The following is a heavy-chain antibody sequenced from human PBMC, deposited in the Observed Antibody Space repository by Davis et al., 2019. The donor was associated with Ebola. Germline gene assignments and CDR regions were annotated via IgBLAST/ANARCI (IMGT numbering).Heavy chain of an antibody. D-gene: IGHD2-15*01. CDR3: SRVGYCSGGDCPPQ. V-gene: IGHV4-38-2*01. Sequence: SETLSLTCAVSGYSINRGYYWGWNRQPPGKGLEYIGSFYPSRSTYYNPSLKSRVAISVDASKNQFFLKLSSVTASDTAVYYCSRVGYCSGGDCPPQWGPGTLVTVSS. J-gene: IGHJ4*01. CDR2: FYPSRST. CDR1: GYSINRGYY.